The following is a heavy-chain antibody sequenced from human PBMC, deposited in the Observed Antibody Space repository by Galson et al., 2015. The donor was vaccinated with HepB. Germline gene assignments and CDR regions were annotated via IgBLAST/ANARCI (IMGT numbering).Heavy chain of an antibody. J-gene: IGHJ6*02. CDR3: ARDREVVPSAINEGPYYYYYGMDV. CDR1: GYIFTNYY. CDR2: INPSGGKT. V-gene: IGHV1-46*01. D-gene: IGHD2-2*01. Sequence: SVKVSCKASGYIFTNYYMHWMRQAPGQGLEWMGIINPSGGKTSYAQKLQGRVTMTTDTSTSTAYMELRSLRSDDTAAYYCARDREVVPSAINEGPYYYYYGMDVWGQGTTVTVSS.